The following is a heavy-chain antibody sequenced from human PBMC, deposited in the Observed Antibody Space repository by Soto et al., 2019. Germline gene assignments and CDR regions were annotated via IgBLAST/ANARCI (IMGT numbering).Heavy chain of an antibody. D-gene: IGHD1-7*01. V-gene: IGHV1-69*12. J-gene: IGHJ3*02. Sequence: QVHLVQSGAEVKKPGSSVKVSCTAPGGTFSNHAINWVRQAPGQGLEWMGRIIPIFSTTNYAQKFQGRVTMTADESTIKAYLELSSLKQDDTAVYYCAREVAADGTFREDVFDIWGQGTLVTVSS. CDR1: GGTFSNHA. CDR3: AREVAADGTFREDVFDI. CDR2: IIPIFSTT.